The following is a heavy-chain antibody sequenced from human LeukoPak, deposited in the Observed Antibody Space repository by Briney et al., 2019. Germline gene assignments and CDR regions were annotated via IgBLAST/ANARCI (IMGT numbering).Heavy chain of an antibody. CDR1: RDSVSSHSVA. CDR2: TSYRSKWYN. V-gene: IGHV6-1*01. Sequence: SQTLSLTCAISRDSVSSHSVAWNWIRQSPSRDLEGLGTTSYRSKWYNDYGVSVKSRISINPDTSNNQFSLQLNSVTPDDTAVYYCARDLGSNTWSNWFDPWGQGTLVTVSS. CDR3: ARDLGSNTWSNWFDP. D-gene: IGHD6-13*01. J-gene: IGHJ5*02.